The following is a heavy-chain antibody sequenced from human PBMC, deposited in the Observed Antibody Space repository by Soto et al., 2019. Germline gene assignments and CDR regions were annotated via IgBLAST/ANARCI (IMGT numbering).Heavy chain of an antibody. CDR2: INHVGGT. D-gene: IGHD3-16*01. CDR1: GGFLSESY. Sequence: SETLSLTCAVYGGFLSESYWTWIRQPPGKGLEWIGEINHVGGTNYNPSLKSRVTMSVDTSQHQFSLRLISVTAADTAMYFCVRIRYQLPSSVLWLDPWGQGTPVTVSS. J-gene: IGHJ5*02. CDR3: VRIRYQLPSSVLWLDP. V-gene: IGHV4-34*01.